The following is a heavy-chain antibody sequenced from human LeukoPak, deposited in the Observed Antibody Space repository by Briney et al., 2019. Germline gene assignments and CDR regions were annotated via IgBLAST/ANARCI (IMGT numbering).Heavy chain of an antibody. V-gene: IGHV4-59*08. Sequence: PSETLSLTCTVSGGSISSYYWSWIRQPPGKGLEWIGYIYYSGSTNYNPSLKSRVTISVDTSKNQFSLKLSSVTAADTAVYYCARHPQSGSYKLSFDYWGQGTLVTVSS. J-gene: IGHJ4*02. CDR2: IYYSGST. CDR3: ARHPQSGSYKLSFDY. CDR1: GGSISSYY. D-gene: IGHD1-26*01.